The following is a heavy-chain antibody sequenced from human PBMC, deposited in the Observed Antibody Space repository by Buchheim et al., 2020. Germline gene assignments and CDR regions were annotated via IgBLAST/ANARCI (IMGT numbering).Heavy chain of an antibody. J-gene: IGHJ4*02. CDR3: ARGFSDFWSGYTIPFDY. D-gene: IGHD3-3*01. V-gene: IGHV4-34*01. CDR2: INHSGGT. CDR1: GGSFSGYY. Sequence: QVQLQQWGAGLLKPSETLSLTCAVYGGSFSGYYWSWIRQPPGKGLEWIGEINHSGGTNYNPSLKSRVTISVDTSKHQFSLKLSSVTAADTAVYYCARGFSDFWSGYTIPFDYWGQGTL.